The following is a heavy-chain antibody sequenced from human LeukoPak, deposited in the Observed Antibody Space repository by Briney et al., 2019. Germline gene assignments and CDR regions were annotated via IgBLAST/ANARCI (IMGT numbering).Heavy chain of an antibody. J-gene: IGHJ5*02. D-gene: IGHD6-13*01. CDR3: AKDYRYAIAAPGRQYNWFDR. CDR2: ISGSGGSK. Sequence: PGGSLRLSCAASGFTFSSYAMSWVRQAPRKGLEWVTAISGSGGSKYYADSVKGRFTISRDDSKSTLYLQMDSLRAEDTAVYYWAKDYRYAIAAPGRQYNWFDRWGQGTRVTVSS. V-gene: IGHV3-23*01. CDR1: GFTFSSYA.